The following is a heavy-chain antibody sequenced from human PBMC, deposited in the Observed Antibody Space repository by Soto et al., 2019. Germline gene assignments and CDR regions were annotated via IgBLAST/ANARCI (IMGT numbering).Heavy chain of an antibody. CDR2: IYSGGST. Sequence: GGSLRLSCAASGFTVSSNYMSWVRQAPGKGLEWVSVIYSGGSTYYADSVKGRFTISRDNSKNTLYLQMNSLRAEDTAVYDCARDSSVSNYFDYWGQGTLVTVSS. D-gene: IGHD4-4*01. V-gene: IGHV3-53*01. CDR1: GFTVSSNY. J-gene: IGHJ4*02. CDR3: ARDSSVSNYFDY.